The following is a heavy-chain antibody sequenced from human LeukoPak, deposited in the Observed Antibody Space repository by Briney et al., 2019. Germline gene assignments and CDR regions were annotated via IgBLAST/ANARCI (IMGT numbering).Heavy chain of an antibody. J-gene: IGHJ4*02. Sequence: ASVKVSCKASGYTFTGYYMHWVRQAPAQGREWMGWINPNSGGTNYAEKFQGRVTMTRDTSISTAYMELSRLRSDDAAVYYCARGRVGATPLGYWGQGTLVTVSS. CDR3: ARGRVGATPLGY. D-gene: IGHD1-26*01. CDR1: GYTFTGYY. CDR2: INPNSGGT. V-gene: IGHV1-2*02.